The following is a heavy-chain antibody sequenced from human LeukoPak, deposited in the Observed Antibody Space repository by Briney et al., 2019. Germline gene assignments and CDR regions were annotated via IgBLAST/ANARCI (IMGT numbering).Heavy chain of an antibody. CDR1: GGSISSGSYY. J-gene: IGHJ3*02. Sequence: NPSETLSLTCTASGGSISSGSYYWSWIRQPAGKGLEWIGRIYTSGSTNYNPSLKSRVTISVDTSKNQFSLKLSSVTAADTAVYYCARAEEVAGSELLWFGELLFDAFDIWGQGTTVTVPS. CDR3: ARAEEVAGSELLWFGELLFDAFDI. D-gene: IGHD3-10*01. V-gene: IGHV4-61*02. CDR2: IYTSGST.